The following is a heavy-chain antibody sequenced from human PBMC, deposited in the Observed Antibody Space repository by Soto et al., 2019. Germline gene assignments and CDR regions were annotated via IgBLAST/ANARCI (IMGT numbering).Heavy chain of an antibody. CDR2: ISGGGGST. J-gene: IGHJ1*01. CDR3: AEGPEYDIGTGCDH. V-gene: IGHV3-23*01. D-gene: IGHD3-9*01. Sequence: EVQLLESGGGFVQPGESLRLSCAASGFTFSLSAMSWVRQAPGRGLEWVSSISGGGGSTEYAESVKGRFTISRDNSKDTEQLQMSSERAEDTAREYGAEGPEYDIGTGCDHWGQGALVSVSS. CDR1: GFTFSLSA.